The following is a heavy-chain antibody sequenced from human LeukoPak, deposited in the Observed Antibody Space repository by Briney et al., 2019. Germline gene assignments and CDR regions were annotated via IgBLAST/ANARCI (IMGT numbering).Heavy chain of an antibody. CDR1: GFTVSNNY. Sequence: GGSLRLSCAASGFTVSNNYMTWVRQAPGKGLEWFSAISGSGGSTYYADSVKGRFTISRDNYKNTLYLQMNSLRAEDTAVYYCARDSGIYDSSGYYGLSYYGMDVWGQGTTVTVSS. V-gene: IGHV3-23*01. D-gene: IGHD3-22*01. CDR2: ISGSGGST. CDR3: ARDSGIYDSSGYYGLSYYGMDV. J-gene: IGHJ6*02.